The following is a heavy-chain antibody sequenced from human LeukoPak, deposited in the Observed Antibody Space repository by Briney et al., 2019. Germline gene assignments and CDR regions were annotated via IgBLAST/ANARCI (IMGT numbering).Heavy chain of an antibody. V-gene: IGHV4-59*01. J-gene: IGHJ3*02. CDR1: GGSIRSYF. CDR3: ARRLVLATDDAFDI. D-gene: IGHD5-12*01. CDR2: IWDTEIT. Sequence: SETLSLTCTVSGGSIRSYFWSWLRQPPGKGLEWIGYIWDTEITDYNPSLKSRVTISLDTSKNHFSLKLRSVPAADPALYFCARRLVLATDDAFDIWGQGTLVTVSS.